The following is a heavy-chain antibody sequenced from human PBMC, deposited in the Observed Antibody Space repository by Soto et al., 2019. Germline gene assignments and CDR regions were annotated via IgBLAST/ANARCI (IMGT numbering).Heavy chain of an antibody. V-gene: IGHV1-69*13. J-gene: IGHJ5*02. CDR2: IIPIFGTA. CDR1: GGTFSSYA. Sequence: GASVKVSCKASGGTFSSYAISWVRQAPGQGLEWMGGIIPIFGTANYAQKFQGRVTITADESTSTAYMELSSLRSEDTAVYYCARGEDIVLVPAAKFGPWGQGTLVTVSS. CDR3: ARGEDIVLVPAAKFGP. D-gene: IGHD2-2*01.